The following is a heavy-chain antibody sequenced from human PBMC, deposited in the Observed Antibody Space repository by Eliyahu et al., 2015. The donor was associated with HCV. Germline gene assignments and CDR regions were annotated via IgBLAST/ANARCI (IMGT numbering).Heavy chain of an antibody. V-gene: IGHV3-74*01. J-gene: IGHJ4*02. D-gene: IGHD1-20*01. CDR1: GFTFXNYW. Sequence: EVQLVESGGGLVQPGGSLXXSCAAXGFTFXNYWMXWVRXAPGKGLVWVSRINSDGSSTSYADXVKGRFTISRDNAKNTLFLQMNSLRAEDTAVYYCARDLGITGTPGEGYWGQGTLVTVSS. CDR2: INSDGSST. CDR3: ARDLGITGTPGEGY.